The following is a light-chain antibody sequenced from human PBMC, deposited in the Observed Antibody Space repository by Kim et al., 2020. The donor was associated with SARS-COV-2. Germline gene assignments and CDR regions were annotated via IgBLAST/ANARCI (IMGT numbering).Light chain of an antibody. Sequence: SVSPGETACLSCRASQGVSSNLAWYQQKPGQAPRLLIFGASTRASSIPDRFSGSGSGTEFTLTISTLQSEDFAIYYCQHYNYWPYAFGQGTKLEI. CDR2: GAS. CDR3: QHYNYWPYA. V-gene: IGKV3-15*01. J-gene: IGKJ2*01. CDR1: QGVSSN.